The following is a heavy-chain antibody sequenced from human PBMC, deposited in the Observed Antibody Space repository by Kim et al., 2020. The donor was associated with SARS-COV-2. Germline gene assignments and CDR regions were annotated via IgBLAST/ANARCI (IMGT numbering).Heavy chain of an antibody. Sequence: GGSLRLSCAASGFTFSSYAMSWVRQAPGKGLEWVSAISGSGGSTYYADSVKGRFTISRDNSKNTLYLQMNSLRAEDTAVYYCAKRSATVRSIFGVVEGGWFDPWGQGTMVTVSS. CDR3: AKRSATVRSIFGVVEGGWFDP. D-gene: IGHD3-3*01. J-gene: IGHJ5*02. CDR1: GFTFSSYA. CDR2: ISGSGGST. V-gene: IGHV3-23*01.